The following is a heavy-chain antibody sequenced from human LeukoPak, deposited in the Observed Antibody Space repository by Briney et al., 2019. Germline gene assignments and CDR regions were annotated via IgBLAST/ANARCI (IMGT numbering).Heavy chain of an antibody. CDR2: INPNSGGT. J-gene: IGHJ4*02. Sequence: ASVKVSCKASGYTFTGHYMHWVRQAPGQGLEWMGWINPNSGGTNYAQKFQGRVTMTRDTSISTAYMELSRLRSDDTAVYYCAREEWVAVAGPFDYWGQGTLVTVSS. CDR1: GYTFTGHY. D-gene: IGHD6-19*01. V-gene: IGHV1-2*02. CDR3: AREEWVAVAGPFDY.